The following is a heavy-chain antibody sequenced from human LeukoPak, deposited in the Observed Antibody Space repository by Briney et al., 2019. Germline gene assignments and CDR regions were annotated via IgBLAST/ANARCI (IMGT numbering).Heavy chain of an antibody. Sequence: GGSLRLSCAASGFTFSSYWMSWVRQAPGKRLEWVANMNIDGSEKYYADSAKGRFTISRDNARNSVYLQMNSLRVEDTAVYYCARDPVEWELLLDYWGQGTLVTVSS. CDR1: GFTFSSYW. J-gene: IGHJ4*02. V-gene: IGHV3-7*01. CDR3: ARDPVEWELLLDY. D-gene: IGHD1-26*01. CDR2: MNIDGSEK.